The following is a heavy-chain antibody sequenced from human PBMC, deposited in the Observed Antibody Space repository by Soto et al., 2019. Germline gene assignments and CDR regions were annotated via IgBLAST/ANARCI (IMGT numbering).Heavy chain of an antibody. Sequence: QVQLVQSGGEVKKPGASAKLSCTASGDTFTSYGISWVRQAPGQGLEWMGWISAYNGKTNYAQNVQGRVTMTTDTSTRTAYMDLRSLRSDDTAVYYCARGGDVNYYHGMDVWGQGTTVTVSS. CDR1: GDTFTSYG. CDR3: ARGGDVNYYHGMDV. J-gene: IGHJ6*02. D-gene: IGHD5-12*01. V-gene: IGHV1-18*01. CDR2: ISAYNGKT.